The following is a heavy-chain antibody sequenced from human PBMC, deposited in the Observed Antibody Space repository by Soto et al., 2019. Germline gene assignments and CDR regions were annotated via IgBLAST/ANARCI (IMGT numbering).Heavy chain of an antibody. V-gene: IGHV1-3*01. J-gene: IGHJ5*02. CDR3: APFTLAHNEEPTFDP. D-gene: IGHD1-1*01. CDR1: GYTFTSYA. CDR2: INAGNGNT. Sequence: ASVKVSCKASGYTFTSYAMHWVRQAPGQRLEWMGWINAGNGNTKYSQKFQGRVTITRDTSASTAYMELSSLRSEDTAVYYCAPFTLAHNEEPTFDPWGQGCLVTVSP.